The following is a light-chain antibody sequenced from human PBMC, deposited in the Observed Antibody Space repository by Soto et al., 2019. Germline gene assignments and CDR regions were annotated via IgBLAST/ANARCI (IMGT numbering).Light chain of an antibody. CDR1: QSVSSN. J-gene: IGKJ1*01. CDR3: QFERT. V-gene: IGKV3-15*01. Sequence: EIVMTQSPATLSVSPGERATLSCRASQSVSSNLAWYQQKPGQAPRLLIYGASTRATGIPARFSGSGSGTEFTLTISSLQSEDFEVYYCQFERTFGQGTKVEIK. CDR2: GAS.